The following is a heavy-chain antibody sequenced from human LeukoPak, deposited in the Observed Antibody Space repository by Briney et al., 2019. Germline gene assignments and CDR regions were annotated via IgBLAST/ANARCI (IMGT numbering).Heavy chain of an antibody. J-gene: IGHJ4*02. CDR3: AKDLPDIVVVVAATLDDY. Sequence: GGSLRLSCAASGFTVSSNYMSWVRQAPGKGLEWVSVIYSGGSTYYADSVKGRFTISRDNSKNTLYLQMNSLRAEDTAVYYCAKDLPDIVVVVAATLDDYWGQGTLVTVSS. CDR1: GFTVSSNY. D-gene: IGHD2-15*01. V-gene: IGHV3-53*01. CDR2: IYSGGST.